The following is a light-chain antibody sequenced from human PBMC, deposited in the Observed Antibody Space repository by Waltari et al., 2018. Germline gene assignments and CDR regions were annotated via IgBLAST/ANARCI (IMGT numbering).Light chain of an antibody. J-gene: IGLJ2*01. CDR1: SSDIGAYDY. Sequence: QSALTQPPSASGSPGQSVTISCTGTSSDIGAYDYVSWYQQHPGKAPRPMISEVIKRPSGVPPRFSGSKSGNTASLTVSELQAEDEADYYCSSYAGSNGVLFGGGTKVTVL. V-gene: IGLV2-8*01. CDR2: EVI. CDR3: SSYAGSNGVL.